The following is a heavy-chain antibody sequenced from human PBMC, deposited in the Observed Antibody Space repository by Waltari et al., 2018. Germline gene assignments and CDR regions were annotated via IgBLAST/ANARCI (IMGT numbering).Heavy chain of an antibody. CDR2: INPSGCST. Sequence: QVQLLQSGTAVRKPVASVKVTCKASVYTFTSYHVHWVRQAPGHGLEWMGKINPSGCSTIYAQDCQVRVTLTTDTFMSTVSLELRNLRYEDTAVYYCARDMGTNRGIYSGPDFWGKGTLVTVYS. J-gene: IGHJ4*02. V-gene: IGHV1-46*01. CDR1: VYTFTSYH. D-gene: IGHD1-26*01. CDR3: ARDMGTNRGIYSGPDF.